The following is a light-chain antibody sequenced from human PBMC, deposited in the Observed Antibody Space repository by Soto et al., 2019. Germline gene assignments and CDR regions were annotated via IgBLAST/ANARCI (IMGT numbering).Light chain of an antibody. CDR2: DAS. V-gene: IGKV3-11*01. CDR3: QQRSNWPPKIT. J-gene: IGKJ5*01. CDR1: QSVSIY. Sequence: EIVLAQSPATLSLSPGERATLSCRASQSVSIYLAWYQQKPGQAPRLLIYDASNRATGIPARFSGSGSGTDLTLTISSLEPEAFAVYYCQQRSNWPPKITFGQGTRLEIK.